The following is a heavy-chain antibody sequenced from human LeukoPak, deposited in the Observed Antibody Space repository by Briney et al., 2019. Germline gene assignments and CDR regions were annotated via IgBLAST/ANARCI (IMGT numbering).Heavy chain of an antibody. CDR1: GFTFSSYG. CDR2: ISYDGSNK. Sequence: GGSLRLSCAASGFTFSSYGMHWVRQAPGKGLEWVAVISYDGSNKYYADSVKGRFTISRDNSKNTLYLQMNSLRAEDTAVYYCARDIRIAAAGTALDYWGQGTLVTVSS. CDR3: ARDIRIAAAGTALDY. D-gene: IGHD6-13*01. V-gene: IGHV3-30*03. J-gene: IGHJ4*02.